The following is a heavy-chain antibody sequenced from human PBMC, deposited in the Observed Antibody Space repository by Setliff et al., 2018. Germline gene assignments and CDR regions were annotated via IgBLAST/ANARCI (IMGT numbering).Heavy chain of an antibody. V-gene: IGHV3-30*04. D-gene: IGHD6-19*01. J-gene: IGHJ4*02. CDR2: VSFDGRNK. CDR1: GFTFSSYA. CDR3: AKDSLRGWSAVDY. Sequence: GGSLRLSCAASGFTFSSYAMHWVRQAPGKGLEWVAAVSFDGRNKYYEDSVKGRFTISRDDSKNTLYLQMNSLRPEDTAVYYCAKDSLRGWSAVDYWGQGTLVTVSS.